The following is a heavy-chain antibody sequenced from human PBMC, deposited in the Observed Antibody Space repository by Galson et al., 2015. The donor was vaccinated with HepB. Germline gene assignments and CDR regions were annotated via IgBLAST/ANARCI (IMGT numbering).Heavy chain of an antibody. D-gene: IGHD6-6*01. CDR3: ARSGFSSSNNWFDP. J-gene: IGHJ5*02. V-gene: IGHV1-69*01. CDR2: IVPIFGTS. Sequence: SVKVSCKASGGTFSTSAINWVRQAPGQGLEWMGGIVPIFGTSKYAQKFQGSVTITADESTRTVYMDLSGLRSEDTAVYYCARSGFSSSNNWFDPWGQGTLVTVSS. CDR1: GGTFSTSA.